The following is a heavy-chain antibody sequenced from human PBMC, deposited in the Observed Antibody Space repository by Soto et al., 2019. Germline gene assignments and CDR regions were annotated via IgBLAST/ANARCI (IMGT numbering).Heavy chain of an antibody. Sequence: LSLTCTVSGGSISSYYWSWIRQPPGKGLEWIGYIFYSGSTNYNPSLKSRVTISVDTSKNQFSLKLSSVTAADTAVYYCARRYSSSSDYWGQGTLVTVSS. J-gene: IGHJ4*02. CDR2: IFYSGST. D-gene: IGHD6-13*01. CDR1: GGSISSYY. V-gene: IGHV4-59*08. CDR3: ARRYSSSSDY.